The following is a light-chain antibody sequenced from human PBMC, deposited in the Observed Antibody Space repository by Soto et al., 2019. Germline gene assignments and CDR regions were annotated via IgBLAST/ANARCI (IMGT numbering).Light chain of an antibody. CDR1: SSNIGSNY. CDR2: RNS. V-gene: IGLV1-47*01. CDR3: AAWEDRLNGVV. Sequence: QPVLTQPPSTSGTAGQGVTISCTGSSSNIGSNYVSWYKHLPGTAPQLLIYRNSLRPSGVPGRVSGSKSGTSASLAISGLRPEDETDYYCAAWEDRLNGVVFGGGTQLTVL. J-gene: IGLJ2*01.